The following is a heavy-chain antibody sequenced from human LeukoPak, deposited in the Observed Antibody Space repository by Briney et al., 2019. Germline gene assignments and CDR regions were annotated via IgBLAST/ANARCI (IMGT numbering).Heavy chain of an antibody. CDR1: GFTFHQYA. CDR3: AKDKAPPYSGYDWDLDF. D-gene: IGHD5-12*01. Sequence: GGSLRLSCAASGFTFHQYAIHWVRQVPGKGLEWVSGISWNSASIGYADSVKGRFTISRDNAKNSVYLQMNSLRAEDTALYYCAKDKAPPYSGYDWDLDFWGQGTLVTVSS. CDR2: ISWNSASI. J-gene: IGHJ4*02. V-gene: IGHV3-9*01.